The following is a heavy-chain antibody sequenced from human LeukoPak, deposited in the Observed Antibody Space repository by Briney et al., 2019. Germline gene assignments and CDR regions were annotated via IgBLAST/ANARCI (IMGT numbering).Heavy chain of an antibody. D-gene: IGHD3-22*01. Sequence: SETLSLTCTVSGGSISSYYWSWIRQPPGKGLEWIGYIYYSGSTNYNPSLKSRVTISVDTSKNQFSLKLSSVTAADTAVYYCARVEVSWGYYYGTHAFDIWGQGTMVTVSS. CDR3: ARVEVSWGYYYGTHAFDI. CDR2: IYYSGST. J-gene: IGHJ3*02. CDR1: GGSISSYY. V-gene: IGHV4-59*01.